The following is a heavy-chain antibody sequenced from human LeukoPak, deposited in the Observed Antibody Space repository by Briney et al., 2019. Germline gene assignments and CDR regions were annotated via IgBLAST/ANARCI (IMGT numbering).Heavy chain of an antibody. V-gene: IGHV4-34*01. CDR3: ARGRRAVAAFALSKGYGMDV. Sequence: PSETLSLTCAVYGGSFSGYYWSWIRQPPGKGLEWIGEINHSGSTNYNPSLKSRVTISVDTSKNHFSLKLSSVTAADTAVYYCARGRRAVAAFALSKGYGMDVWGQGTMVTVSS. D-gene: IGHD2-15*01. CDR2: INHSGST. CDR1: GGSFSGYY. J-gene: IGHJ6*02.